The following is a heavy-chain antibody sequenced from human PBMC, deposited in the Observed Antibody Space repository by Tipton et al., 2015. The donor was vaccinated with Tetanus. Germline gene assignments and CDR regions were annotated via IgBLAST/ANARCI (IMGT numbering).Heavy chain of an antibody. CDR1: GDSISSSRYY. Sequence: TLSLTCIVSGDSISSSRYYWSWIRQPPGKGLEWIGYIYYSGSTNYNPSLKSRVTISVDTSKNQFSLKLSSVTAADTAVYYCARGGIAAAGGGLDYWGQGTLVTVSS. CDR3: ARGGIAAAGGGLDY. J-gene: IGHJ4*02. D-gene: IGHD6-13*01. V-gene: IGHV4-61*01. CDR2: IYYSGST.